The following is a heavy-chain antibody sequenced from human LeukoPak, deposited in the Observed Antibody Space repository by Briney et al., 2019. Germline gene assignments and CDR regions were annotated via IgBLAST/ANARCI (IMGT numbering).Heavy chain of an antibody. CDR2: IYYRGST. J-gene: IGHJ5*02. Sequence: SETLSLTCTVSGGSISSSSYYWGWIRQPPGKGLQWIGSIYYRGSTYYNPSLKSRVTISVDTSKNQFSLKLSSVTAADTAVYYCAREGSLWMNWFDPWGQGTLVTVSS. V-gene: IGHV4-39*07. CDR1: GGSISSSSYY. CDR3: AREGSLWMNWFDP. D-gene: IGHD2-21*01.